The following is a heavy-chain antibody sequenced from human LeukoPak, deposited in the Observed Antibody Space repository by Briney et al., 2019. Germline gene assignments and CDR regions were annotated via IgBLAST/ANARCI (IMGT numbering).Heavy chain of an antibody. CDR3: ARGLIGPDY. Sequence: PGGSLRLSCAATVFVFITHWMHWVRQAPGQGLVWVSRINNDGSDTTYADSVTGRFTTSRDNAKNMMYLQMNSLRAEDTAVYYCARGLIGPDYWGQGTLVTVSS. CDR2: INNDGSDT. CDR1: VFVFITHW. D-gene: IGHD3-16*02. J-gene: IGHJ4*02. V-gene: IGHV3-74*01.